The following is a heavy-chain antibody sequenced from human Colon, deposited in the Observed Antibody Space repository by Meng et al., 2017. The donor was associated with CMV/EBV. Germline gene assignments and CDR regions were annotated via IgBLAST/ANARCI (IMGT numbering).Heavy chain of an antibody. J-gene: IGHJ4*02. V-gene: IGHV1-8*03. CDR2: MKPNTGAA. CDR1: GYIFSNYD. D-gene: IGHD2-2*02. CDR3: ARILGQRQIALYS. Sequence: ASVKVSCKGSGYIFSNYDINWVRQAPGQGLEWMGWMKPNTGAAGYAQKFRGRVTFTRNTPTNTAYMELSSLYSDDTAIYYCARILGQRQIALYSWGQGTLVTVSS.